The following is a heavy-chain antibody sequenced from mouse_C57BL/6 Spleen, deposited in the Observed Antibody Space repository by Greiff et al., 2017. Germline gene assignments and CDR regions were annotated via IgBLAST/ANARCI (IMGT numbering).Heavy chain of an antibody. CDR2: IHPNSGGT. CDR1: GYTFTSYW. Sequence: VQLQQPGAELVKPGASVKLSCKASGYTFTSYWMHWVKQRPGQGLEWIGMIHPNSGGTNYNEKFKSKATLTVDKSSSTAYMQLSSLTSEDSAVYYCARETGTKYFDYWGQGTTLTVSS. CDR3: ARETGTKYFDY. D-gene: IGHD4-1*01. V-gene: IGHV1-64*01. J-gene: IGHJ2*01.